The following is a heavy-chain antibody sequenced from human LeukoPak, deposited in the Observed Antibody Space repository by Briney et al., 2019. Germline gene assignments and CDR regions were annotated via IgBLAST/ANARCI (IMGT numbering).Heavy chain of an antibody. CDR2: ISGSGGST. V-gene: IGHV3-23*01. CDR3: ALNGREVPSGAFDI. D-gene: IGHD3-16*02. J-gene: IGHJ3*02. CDR1: GSTFSNYA. Sequence: GGSLRLSCAASGSTFSNYAMSWVRQAPGKGLEWVSAISGSGGSTYYADSVKGRFTISRDNSKNTLYLQMNSLRAEDTAVYYCALNGREVPSGAFDIWGQGTMVTVSS.